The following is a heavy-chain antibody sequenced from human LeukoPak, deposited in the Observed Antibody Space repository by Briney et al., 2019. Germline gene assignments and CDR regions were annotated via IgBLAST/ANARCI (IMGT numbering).Heavy chain of an antibody. J-gene: IGHJ6*03. CDR2: IYYSGST. CDR3: AREMQDKSLQWIGELKKYYYYYMDV. D-gene: IGHD3-10*01. CDR1: GGSISGSSYY. Sequence: SETLSLTCTVSGGSISGSSYYWGRIRQPPGKGLEWIGNIYYSGSTYYNPSLKSRVTISVDTSKNQFSLKLSSVTAADTAVYYCAREMQDKSLQWIGELKKYYYYYMDVWGKGTTVIVSS. V-gene: IGHV4-39*07.